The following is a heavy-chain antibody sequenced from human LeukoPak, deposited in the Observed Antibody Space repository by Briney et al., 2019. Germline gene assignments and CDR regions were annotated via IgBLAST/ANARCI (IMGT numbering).Heavy chain of an antibody. CDR2: ISYSGST. CDR3: ARHDPGWFDT. CDR1: GDSISSGYYY. Sequence: SETLSLTCTVSGDSISSGYYYWGWIRQSPGKGLEWIGSISYSGSTFYNPSLKSRVTISVDTSKNQFSMRLTSVTAADTAAYYCARHDPGWFDTWGQGTLVTVSS. J-gene: IGHJ5*02. D-gene: IGHD7-27*01. V-gene: IGHV4-39*01.